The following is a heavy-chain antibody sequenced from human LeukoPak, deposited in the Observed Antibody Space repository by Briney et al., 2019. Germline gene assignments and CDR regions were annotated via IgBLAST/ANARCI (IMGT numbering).Heavy chain of an antibody. CDR3: AKDLVGYCSGGSCCPGCY. D-gene: IGHD2-15*01. CDR2: ISGSGGST. J-gene: IGHJ4*02. V-gene: IGHV3-23*01. Sequence: GGSLRLSCAASGFTFSSYATSWVRQAPGKGLEWVSAISGSGGSTYYADSVKGRFTISRDNSKNTLYLQMNSLRAEDTAVYYCAKDLVGYCSGGSCCPGCYWGQGTLVTVSS. CDR1: GFTFSSYA.